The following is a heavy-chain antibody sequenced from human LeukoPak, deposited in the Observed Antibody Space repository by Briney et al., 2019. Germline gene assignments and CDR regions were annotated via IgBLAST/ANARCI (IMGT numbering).Heavy chain of an antibody. V-gene: IGHV1-18*01. CDR1: GGTFSSYA. Sequence: ASVKVSCKASGGTFSSYAISWVRQAPGQGLEWMGWISTYNGNTNYAQNLQGRVTMTTDTSTNTAYMELRSLRSDDTAVYYCARDLTIAAAGLSGYWGQRALVTVSS. CDR3: ARDLTIAAAGLSGY. CDR2: ISTYNGNT. J-gene: IGHJ4*02. D-gene: IGHD6-13*01.